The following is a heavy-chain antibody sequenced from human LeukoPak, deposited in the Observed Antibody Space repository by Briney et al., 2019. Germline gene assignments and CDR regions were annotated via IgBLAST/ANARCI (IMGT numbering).Heavy chain of an antibody. CDR3: ARDWSWEPTGGDAFDI. Sequence: GASVKVSCKASGYTFIAYYMHWVRQAPGQGLEWMGWVNPASGGTNYAQKFQGRVTMTRDTSIATAYMELSRLRSDDTAVYYCARDWSWEPTGGDAFDIWGQGTMVTVSS. V-gene: IGHV1-2*02. J-gene: IGHJ3*02. CDR1: GYTFIAYY. CDR2: VNPASGGT. D-gene: IGHD1-26*01.